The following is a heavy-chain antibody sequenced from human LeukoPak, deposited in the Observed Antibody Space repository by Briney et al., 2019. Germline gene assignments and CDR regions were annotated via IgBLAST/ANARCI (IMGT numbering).Heavy chain of an antibody. J-gene: IGHJ4*02. V-gene: IGHV3-30*03. Sequence: GWSLRLSCAASGFNFSSYGMHWVRQAPGKGLEWVAVTSSDGTNVYYADSVRGRFTISRDNSKNTLYLRMNSLRAEDTAVYYCAXKTSGTXYXLPDYWGQGTLVTVSS. CDR3: AXKTSGTXYXLPDY. CDR1: GFNFSSYG. D-gene: IGHD1-26*01. CDR2: TSSDGTNV.